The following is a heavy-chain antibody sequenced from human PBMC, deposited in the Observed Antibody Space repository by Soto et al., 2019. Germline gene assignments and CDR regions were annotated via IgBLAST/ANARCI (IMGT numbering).Heavy chain of an antibody. J-gene: IGHJ6*02. V-gene: IGHV4-30-2*01. CDR1: GGSISSGGYS. CDR2: IYHSGST. Sequence: SETLSLTFAVSGGSISSGGYSWSWIRQPPGKGLEWIGYIYHSGSTYYNPSLKSRVTISVDRSKNQFSLKLSSVTAADTAVYYCARGTRRYGMDVWGQGTTVTVSS. CDR3: ARGTRRYGMDV.